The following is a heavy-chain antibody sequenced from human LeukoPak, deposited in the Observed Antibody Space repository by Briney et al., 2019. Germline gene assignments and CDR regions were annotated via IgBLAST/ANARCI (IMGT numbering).Heavy chain of an antibody. CDR2: IFYTGST. CDR1: GAPISSYY. V-gene: IGHV4-59*01. J-gene: IGHJ5*02. D-gene: IGHD3-10*01. Sequence: PSETLSLTCTVSGAPISSYYWSWIRQPPGKGLEWIGYIFYTGSTNYNPSLKSRVTMSVDRSKSQFSLKLSSVTAADTALYFCARGTRSSGLYSWGQGTLVTVSS. CDR3: ARGTRSSGLYS.